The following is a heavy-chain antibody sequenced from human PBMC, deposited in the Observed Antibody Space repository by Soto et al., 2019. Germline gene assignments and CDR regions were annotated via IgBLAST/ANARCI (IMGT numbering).Heavy chain of an antibody. CDR3: AKGGSGGWGLFDY. Sequence: EVQLVESGGVVVQPGGSLRLSCAASGFTFDDYTMHWVRQAPGKGLAWVSLISWDGGSTYYADSVKGRFTISRDNSKNSLYLQMNSLRTEATALYYCAKGGSGGWGLFDYWDQGTLVTVSS. J-gene: IGHJ4*02. D-gene: IGHD6-19*01. V-gene: IGHV3-43*01. CDR1: GFTFDDYT. CDR2: ISWDGGST.